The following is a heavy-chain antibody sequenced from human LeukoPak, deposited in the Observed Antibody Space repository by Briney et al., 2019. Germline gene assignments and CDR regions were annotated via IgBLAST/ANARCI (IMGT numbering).Heavy chain of an antibody. CDR3: ARDGHYGDSRINWFDP. Sequence: GGSLRLSCAASGFTFSRYTMNWVRQAPGKGLEWVSSISSSSSYIYYADSVKGRFTISRDNAKNSLYLQMNSLRAEDTAVYYCARDGHYGDSRINWFDPWGQGTLVTVSS. CDR1: GFTFSRYT. J-gene: IGHJ5*02. CDR2: ISSSSSYI. V-gene: IGHV3-21*01. D-gene: IGHD4-17*01.